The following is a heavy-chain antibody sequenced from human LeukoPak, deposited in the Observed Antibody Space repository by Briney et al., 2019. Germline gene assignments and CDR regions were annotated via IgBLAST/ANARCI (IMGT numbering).Heavy chain of an antibody. CDR2: ISGSGGST. Sequence: PGGSLRLSCAASGFTFSSYAMSWVRQAPGKGLEWVSAISGSGGSTYYADSVKGRFTISRDNSKNTLYLQMNSLRAEDTAVYYRAKGALIVVVPAALIDYWGQGTLVTVSS. V-gene: IGHV3-23*01. J-gene: IGHJ4*02. CDR3: AKGALIVVVPAALIDY. D-gene: IGHD2-2*01. CDR1: GFTFSSYA.